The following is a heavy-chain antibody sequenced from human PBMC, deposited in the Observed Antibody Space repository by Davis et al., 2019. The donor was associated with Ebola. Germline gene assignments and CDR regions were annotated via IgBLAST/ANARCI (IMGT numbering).Heavy chain of an antibody. CDR3: TSRGGNY. CDR1: GFTFSGSA. D-gene: IGHD1-26*01. V-gene: IGHV3-73*01. Sequence: GESLKISCAASGFTFSGSAMHWVRQASGKGLEWVGRIRSKANSYATAYAALVKGRFTISRDDSKNTAYLQMNSLKTEDTAVYYCTSRGGNYWGQGTLVTVSS. J-gene: IGHJ4*02. CDR2: IRSKANSYAT.